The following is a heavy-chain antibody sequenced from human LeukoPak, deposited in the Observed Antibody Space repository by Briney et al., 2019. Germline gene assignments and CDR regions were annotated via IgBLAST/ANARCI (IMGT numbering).Heavy chain of an antibody. CDR1: GFTFSSYT. V-gene: IGHV3-21*01. Sequence: PGGSLRLSCAASGFTFSSYTMNWVRQAPGKGLEWVSFISSSSASTYYADSVKGRFTISRDNAKNSLHLQMYSLRAEDTAVYYCATGGGGAYWGQGTLVTVSS. CDR3: ATGGGGAY. J-gene: IGHJ4*02. CDR2: ISSSSAST. D-gene: IGHD2-15*01.